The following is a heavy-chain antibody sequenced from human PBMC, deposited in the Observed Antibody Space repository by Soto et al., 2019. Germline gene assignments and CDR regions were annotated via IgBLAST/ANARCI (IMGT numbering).Heavy chain of an antibody. V-gene: IGHV1-69*13. D-gene: IGHD5-12*01. CDR3: ARDGFVDIVATWVWFDP. Sequence: SVKVSCKASGGTFSSYAISWVRQAPGQGLEWMGGIIPIFGTANYAQKFQGRVTITADESTSTAYMELGSLRSEDTAVYYCARDGFVDIVATWVWFDPWGQGTLVTVSS. CDR1: GGTFSSYA. J-gene: IGHJ5*02. CDR2: IIPIFGTA.